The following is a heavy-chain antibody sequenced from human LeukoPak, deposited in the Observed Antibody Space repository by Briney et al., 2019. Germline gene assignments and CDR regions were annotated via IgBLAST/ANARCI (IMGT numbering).Heavy chain of an antibody. V-gene: IGHV1-8*01. Sequence: ASVKVSCKASGYTFTSYDINWVRRATGQGLEWMGWMNPNSGNTGYAQKFQGRVTMTRNTSISTAYMELSSLRSEDTAGYYCARTGGGYSSGTTYYFDYWGQGTLVTVSS. CDR1: GYTFTSYD. D-gene: IGHD6-19*01. CDR2: MNPNSGNT. J-gene: IGHJ4*02. CDR3: ARTGGGYSSGTTYYFDY.